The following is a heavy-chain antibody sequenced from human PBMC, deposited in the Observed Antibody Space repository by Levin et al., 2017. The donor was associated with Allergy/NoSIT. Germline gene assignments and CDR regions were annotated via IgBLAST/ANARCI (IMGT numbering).Heavy chain of an antibody. CDR2: ISGSGSST. CDR3: AKGWGRSWWGLLDH. Sequence: GGSLRLSCAASGLTFSSYAISWVRQGPGKGLEWVSAISGSGSSTYYADSVKGRFTISRDNSKNTLYLQMNSLRVEDTALYYCAKGWGRSWWGLLDHWGQGILVTVSS. J-gene: IGHJ4*02. V-gene: IGHV3-23*01. D-gene: IGHD6-13*01. CDR1: GLTFSSYA.